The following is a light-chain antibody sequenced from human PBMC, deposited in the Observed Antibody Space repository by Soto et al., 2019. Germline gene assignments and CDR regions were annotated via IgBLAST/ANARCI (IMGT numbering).Light chain of an antibody. CDR1: QTISVY. CDR3: QQSYSTLRT. CDR2: AAS. Sequence: DIQMTQSPSSLSASVGDTVIITCRASQTISVYLNWYQQKPGKAPNLLVYAASSLQSEVPSRFSGSGSGTDFTLTISSLQPEDFATYYCQQSYSTLRTFGQGTKVDIK. J-gene: IGKJ1*01. V-gene: IGKV1-39*01.